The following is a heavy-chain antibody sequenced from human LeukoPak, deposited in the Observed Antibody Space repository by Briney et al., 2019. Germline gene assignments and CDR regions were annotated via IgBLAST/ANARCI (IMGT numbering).Heavy chain of an antibody. CDR1: GFTFSNYA. CDR3: AKGIAGSRSSSSPDY. J-gene: IGHJ4*02. D-gene: IGHD2-2*01. CDR2: ISGSDGST. Sequence: GGSLRLSCAASGFTFSNYAMSWVRQAPGKGLQWVSAISGSDGSTNFADSVRGRFTISRDNSKNTLYLQIDSLRAEDTAIYYCAKGIAGSRSSSSPDYWGQGTLVTVSS. V-gene: IGHV3-23*01.